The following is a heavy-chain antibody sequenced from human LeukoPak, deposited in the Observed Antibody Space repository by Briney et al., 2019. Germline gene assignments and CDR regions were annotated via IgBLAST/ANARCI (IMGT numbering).Heavy chain of an antibody. D-gene: IGHD3-3*01. CDR2: ISAYNGNT. V-gene: IGHV1-18*01. CDR3: ARVGYDFWSGYPDYFDY. J-gene: IGHJ4*02. CDR1: GYTFTSDG. Sequence: GASVKVSCKASGYTFTSDGISWVRQAPGQGLEWMGWISAYNGNTNYAQKLQGRVTMTTDTSTSTAYMELRSLRSDDTAVYYCARVGYDFWSGYPDYFDYWGQGTLVTVSS.